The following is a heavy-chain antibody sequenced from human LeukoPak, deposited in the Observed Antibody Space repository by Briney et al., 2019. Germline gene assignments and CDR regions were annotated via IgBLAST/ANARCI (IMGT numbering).Heavy chain of an antibody. CDR1: GGSISSYY. Sequence: SETLSLTRTVSGGSISSYYWSWIRQPPGKGLEWIAYMDYSGSTFYNPSLKRRVSTSVDTSKNQFSLKVRPVTAADTAVYYCARHGGDYTFDYWGQGTLVTVSS. CDR3: ARHGGDYTFDY. V-gene: IGHV4-59*08. J-gene: IGHJ4*02. CDR2: MDYSGST. D-gene: IGHD4-17*01.